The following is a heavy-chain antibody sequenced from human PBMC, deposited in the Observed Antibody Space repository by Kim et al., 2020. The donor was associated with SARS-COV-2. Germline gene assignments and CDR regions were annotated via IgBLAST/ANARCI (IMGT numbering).Heavy chain of an antibody. CDR2: IYYSGST. J-gene: IGHJ5*02. D-gene: IGHD2-15*01. V-gene: IGHV4-39*01. CDR3: VNEGGGSCYETCDNWFDP. Sequence: SETLSLTCTVSGGSISSSSYYWGWIRQPPGKGLEWIGSIYYSGSTYYNPSLKSRVTISVDTSKNQFSLKLSSVTAADTAVYYCVNEGGGSCYETCDNWFDPWGQGTLVTVSS. CDR1: GGSISSSSYY.